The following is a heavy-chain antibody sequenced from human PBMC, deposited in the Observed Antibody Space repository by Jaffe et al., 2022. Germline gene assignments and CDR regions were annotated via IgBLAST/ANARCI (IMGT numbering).Heavy chain of an antibody. Sequence: EVQLVESGGGLVQPGGSLRLSCAASGFTFSSYWMSWVRQAPGKGLEWVANIKQDGSEKYYVDSVKGRFTISRDNAKNSLYLQMNSLRAEDTAVYYCARDVGATWGNWFDPWGQGTLVTVSS. CDR3: ARDVGATWGNWFDP. D-gene: IGHD1-26*01. CDR1: GFTFSSYW. CDR2: IKQDGSEK. V-gene: IGHV3-7*05. J-gene: IGHJ5*02.